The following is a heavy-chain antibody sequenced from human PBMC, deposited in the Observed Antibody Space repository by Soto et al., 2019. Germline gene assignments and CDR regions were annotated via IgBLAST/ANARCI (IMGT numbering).Heavy chain of an antibody. CDR3: ARGPGRARPYYYYMDV. J-gene: IGHJ6*03. V-gene: IGHV1-8*01. Sequence: ASVKVSCKASGYTFTSYDINWVRQATGQGLQWMGWMNPNSGNTGYAQKFQGRVTMTRHTSISTAYMELSSLRSEDTAVYYCARGPGRARPYYYYMDVSGKGTTFTVSS. CDR1: GYTFTSYD. CDR2: MNPNSGNT.